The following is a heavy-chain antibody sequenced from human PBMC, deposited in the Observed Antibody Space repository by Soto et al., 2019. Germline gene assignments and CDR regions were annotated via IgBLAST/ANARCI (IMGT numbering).Heavy chain of an antibody. J-gene: IGHJ5*02. CDR2: ISYDGSNK. Sequence: QVQLVESGGGVVQPGRSLRLSCAASGFTFSSYAMHWVRQAPCKGLEWVAVISYDGSNKYYADSVKGRFTISRDNSKNTLYLQMNSLGAEDTAVYYCARNVLRFLEWPNWFDPWGQGTLVTVSS. V-gene: IGHV3-30-3*01. D-gene: IGHD3-3*01. CDR1: GFTFSSYA. CDR3: ARNVLRFLEWPNWFDP.